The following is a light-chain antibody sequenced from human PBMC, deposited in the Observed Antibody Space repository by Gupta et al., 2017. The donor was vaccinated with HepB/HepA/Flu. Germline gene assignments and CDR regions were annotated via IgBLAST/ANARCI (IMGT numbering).Light chain of an antibody. CDR1: SSDVGSYNL. Sequence: QSALTQPASVSGSPGQSITISCTGTSSDVGSYNLVSWYQQHPGKAPKLMMYDVSKRPSGVSNRFSGSKSGNTAFLTISGLQAEDEADYYCSSYAGSSTLVFGGGTKLTVL. CDR3: SSYAGSSTLV. J-gene: IGLJ2*01. CDR2: DVS. V-gene: IGLV2-23*02.